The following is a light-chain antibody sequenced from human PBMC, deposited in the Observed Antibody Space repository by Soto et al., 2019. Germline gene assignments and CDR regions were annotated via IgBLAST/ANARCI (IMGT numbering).Light chain of an antibody. V-gene: IGLV2-14*01. CDR2: YVT. CDR3: SLYSDSSTRV. J-gene: IGLJ1*01. Sequence: QYALTQPASVSGSSGQSITISCTGTSSDVGGYNNVSWYQQHPGKAPTLMMYYVTNRPPGVSDRFSGSKSGNTASLTISGSRAENEADYYCSLYSDSSTRVFGTWTKSTAL. CDR1: SSDVGGYNN.